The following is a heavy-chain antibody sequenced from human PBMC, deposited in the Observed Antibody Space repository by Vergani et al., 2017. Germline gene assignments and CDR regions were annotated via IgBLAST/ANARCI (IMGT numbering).Heavy chain of an antibody. V-gene: IGHV1-69*04. Sequence: QVQLVQSGAEVKKPGASVKVSCKASGGTFSSYTISWVRQAPGQGLEWMGRIIPILGIANYAQKFQGRVTITADKSTSTAYMELSSLRSEDTAVYYCASERRSPLGYCSSTSCYPPDYWGQGTLVTVSS. J-gene: IGHJ4*02. CDR3: ASERRSPLGYCSSTSCYPPDY. CDR1: GGTFSSYT. D-gene: IGHD2-2*01. CDR2: IIPILGIA.